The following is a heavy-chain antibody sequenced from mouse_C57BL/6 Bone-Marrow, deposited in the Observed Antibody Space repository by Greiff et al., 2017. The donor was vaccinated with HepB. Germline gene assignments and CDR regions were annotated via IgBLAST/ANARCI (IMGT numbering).Heavy chain of an antibody. J-gene: IGHJ2*01. CDR2: IHPNSGST. D-gene: IGHD2-4*01. Sequence: QVQLQQPGAELVKPGASVKLSCKASGYTFTSYWMHWVKQRPGQGLEWIGMIHPNSGSTNYNEKFKSKATLTVDKSSSTAYMQLSSLTSEDSAVYYCTRRGIYDYALYYWGQGTTLRVSS. CDR1: GYTFTSYW. CDR3: TRRGIYDYALYY. V-gene: IGHV1-64*01.